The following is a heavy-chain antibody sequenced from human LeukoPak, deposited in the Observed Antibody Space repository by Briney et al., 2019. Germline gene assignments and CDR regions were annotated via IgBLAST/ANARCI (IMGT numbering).Heavy chain of an antibody. D-gene: IGHD6-19*01. J-gene: IGHJ3*02. V-gene: IGHV1-18*01. CDR2: ISAYNGNT. CDR3: ATGQWYDDAFDI. CDR1: GYTFTSYG. Sequence: ASVKVSCKASGYTFTSYGISWVRQAPGQGLEWMGWISAYNGNTNYAQKLQGRVTMTTDTSTSTAYMELSSLRSEDTAVYYCATGQWYDDAFDIWGQGTMVTVSS.